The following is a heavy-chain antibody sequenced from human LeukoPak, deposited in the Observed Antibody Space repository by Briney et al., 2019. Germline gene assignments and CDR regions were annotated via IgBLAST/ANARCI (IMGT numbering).Heavy chain of an antibody. CDR1: GFTFTNYD. D-gene: IGHD3-16*01. V-gene: IGHV3-13*04. CDR2: IGIAGDT. J-gene: IGHJ4*02. Sequence: GGSLRLSCAASGFTFTNYDMHWVRQVTGKGLEWVSAIGIAGDTYYPGSVRGRFTISRENAKNSLYLQMNSLRDGDTAVYYCARGVSLGEFSYWGQGTLVTVSS. CDR3: ARGVSLGEFSY.